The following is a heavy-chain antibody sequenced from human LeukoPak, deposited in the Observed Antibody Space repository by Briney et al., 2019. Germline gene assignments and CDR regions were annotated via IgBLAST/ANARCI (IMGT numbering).Heavy chain of an antibody. J-gene: IGHJ4*02. CDR2: FKSKTDGGAT. D-gene: IGHD6-6*01. CDR1: GFPFSKAW. Sequence: PGGSLRLSCAGSGFPFSKAWMSWVRQAPGEGLEWLGRFKSKTDGGATDYAAPVKGRFSLSRDGSKNTLYLQMNSLKIEDTAVYYCTSDRGIAARPLFDLWGQGTLVTVSS. CDR3: TSDRGIAARPLFDL. V-gene: IGHV3-15*01.